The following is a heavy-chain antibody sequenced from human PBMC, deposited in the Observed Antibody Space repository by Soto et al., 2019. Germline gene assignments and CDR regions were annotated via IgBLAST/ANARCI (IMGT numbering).Heavy chain of an antibody. Sequence: QVQLVQSGAEVKKPGSSVKVSCTASGGTFSSYAISWVRQAPGQGLEWMGGIIPIFGTANYAQKFQGRVTITAEASTSTAYMELSSLRSEDTAVYYCASSVAKYYYYGMDVWGQGTTVTVSS. J-gene: IGHJ6*02. CDR2: IIPIFGTA. CDR3: ASSVAKYYYYGMDV. CDR1: GGTFSSYA. V-gene: IGHV1-69*12. D-gene: IGHD5-12*01.